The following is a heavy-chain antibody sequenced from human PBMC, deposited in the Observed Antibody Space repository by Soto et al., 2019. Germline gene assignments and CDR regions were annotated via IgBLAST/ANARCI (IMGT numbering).Heavy chain of an antibody. Sequence: GGSLRLSCTASGFSFSSYAMYWFRQPPGKGLEWVAVISASGGSTFYADSVKGRFTVSRDNSRNTLYLQVISLRVEDTAVYYCAKDLRTSTNYNYGMDVWGQGTTVTVSS. CDR1: GFSFSSYA. CDR2: ISASGGST. J-gene: IGHJ6*02. V-gene: IGHV3-23*01. CDR3: AKDLRTSTNYNYGMDV.